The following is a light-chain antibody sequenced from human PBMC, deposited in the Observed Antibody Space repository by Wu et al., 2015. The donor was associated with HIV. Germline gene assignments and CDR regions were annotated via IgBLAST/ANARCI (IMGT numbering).Light chain of an antibody. CDR2: AAS. V-gene: IGKV3-20*01. CDR3: QQYGGSPPVT. Sequence: EIVLSQSSGTLSLSPGERATVSCRASQRIDSRSLAWHQQRLGQAPRLLISAASNRAAGIPDRFNGSGSGTDFILTINRLEPEDSAVYFCQQYGGSPPVTFGRGTRLEIK. J-gene: IGKJ5*01. CDR1: QRIDSRS.